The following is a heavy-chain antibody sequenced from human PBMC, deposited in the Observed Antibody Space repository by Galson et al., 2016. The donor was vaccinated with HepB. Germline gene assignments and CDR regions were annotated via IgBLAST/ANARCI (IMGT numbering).Heavy chain of an antibody. CDR1: GFNFSSHS. J-gene: IGHJ6*02. CDR2: SGSSPI. D-gene: IGHD3-10*01. CDR3: ASASSVYGYDDGMDV. V-gene: IGHV3-48*04. Sequence: LRLSCAGSGFNFSSHSMTWVRQAPGKGLEWVSYSGSSPIYSRDSVKGRFTISRDNAKNSVSLQMKSLRAEDTAVYYCASASSVYGYDDGMDVWGPGTKVTVSS.